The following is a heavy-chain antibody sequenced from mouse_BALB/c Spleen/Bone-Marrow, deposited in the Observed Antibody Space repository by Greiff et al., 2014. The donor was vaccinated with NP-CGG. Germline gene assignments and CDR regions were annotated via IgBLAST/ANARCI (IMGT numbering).Heavy chain of an antibody. CDR2: IWAGGST. V-gene: IGHV2-9*02. CDR1: GFSLTSYG. CDR3: ARERQTLEGAMDY. D-gene: IGHD2-10*02. J-gene: IGHJ4*01. Sequence: VQLVESGPGLVAPSQSLSITCTVSGFSLTSYGVHWVRQPPGKGLEWLGVIWAGGSTNYNSALMSRLSISKDNSKSQVFLKMNSLQTDDTAMYYCARERQTLEGAMDYWGQGTSVTVSS.